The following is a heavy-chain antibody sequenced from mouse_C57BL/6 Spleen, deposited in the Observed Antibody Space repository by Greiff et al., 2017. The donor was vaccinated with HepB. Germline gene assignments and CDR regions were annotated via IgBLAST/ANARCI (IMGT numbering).Heavy chain of an antibody. CDR1: GYTFTDYE. D-gene: IGHD2-3*01. J-gene: IGHJ1*03. CDR3: TRRDDDYGYFDV. Sequence: VQLQQSGAELVRPGASVTLSCKASGYTFTDYEMHWVKQTPVHGLEWIGAIDPETGGTAYNQKFKGKAILTADKSSSTAYMELRSLTSEDSAVYYCTRRDDDYGYFDVWGTGTTVTVSS. CDR2: IDPETGGT. V-gene: IGHV1-15*01.